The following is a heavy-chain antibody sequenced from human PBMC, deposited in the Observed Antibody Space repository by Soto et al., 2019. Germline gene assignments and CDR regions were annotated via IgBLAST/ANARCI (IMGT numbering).Heavy chain of an antibody. CDR1: GFTFTSSA. V-gene: IGHV1-58*01. J-gene: IGHJ4*02. CDR2: IVVGSGNT. CDR3: AAGDFSGYYSFDY. D-gene: IGHD3-22*01. Sequence: VASVKVSCKASGFTFTSSAVQWVRQARGQRLEWMGWIVVGSGNTNYAQKFQERVTITRDMSTSTAYMELSSLRSEDTAVYYCAAGDFSGYYSFDYRGQGTLVTVSS.